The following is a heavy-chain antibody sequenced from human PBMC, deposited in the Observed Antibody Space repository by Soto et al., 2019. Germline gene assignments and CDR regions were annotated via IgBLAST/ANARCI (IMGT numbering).Heavy chain of an antibody. J-gene: IGHJ5*02. D-gene: IGHD4-17*01. CDR3: ARARGGDSGDYASLFDR. V-gene: IGHV4-30-4*01. CDR1: GGSVSIGDYL. Sequence: SETLSLTCTVFGGSVSIGDYLWSWIRQRPGKGLEWIGYIHDSGNTYYNPSLKSRVTTSLDTSKNQFSLKVTSMTAADTAVYFCARARGGDSGDYASLFDRWGQGNLVTVSS. CDR2: IHDSGNT.